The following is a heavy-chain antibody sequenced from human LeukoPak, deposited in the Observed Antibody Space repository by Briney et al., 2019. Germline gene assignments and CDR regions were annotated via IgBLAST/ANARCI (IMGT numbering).Heavy chain of an antibody. CDR2: ISSGSSNI. D-gene: IGHD5-18*01. J-gene: IGHJ4*02. V-gene: IGHV3-48*02. CDR1: GFTFSSYS. Sequence: GGSLRLSCAASGFTFSSYSMNWVRQAPGKGLEWVSYISSGSSNIYYADSVKGRFTIARDNAKNSLYLQMNSLGDEDTAVYYCARGDTAIDYWGQGTQVTVSS. CDR3: ARGDTAIDY.